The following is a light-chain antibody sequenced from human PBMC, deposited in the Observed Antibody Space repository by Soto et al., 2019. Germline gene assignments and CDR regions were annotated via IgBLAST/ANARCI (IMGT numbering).Light chain of an antibody. CDR3: SSYTTTSTRVV. CDR1: SSDVGGYNY. J-gene: IGLJ2*01. Sequence: QSVLTQPASVSGSSGQWITIFCTGTSSDVGGYNYVSWYQQHPGKAPRLMIYEVNNRPSGVSNRFSGSKSGNTASLTISGLQAEDEADYYCSSYTTTSTRVVFGGGTKVTVL. CDR2: EVN. V-gene: IGLV2-14*01.